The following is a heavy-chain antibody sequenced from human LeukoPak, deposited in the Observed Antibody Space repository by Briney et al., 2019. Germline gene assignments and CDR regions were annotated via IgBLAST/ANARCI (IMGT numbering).Heavy chain of an antibody. CDR1: GGSFSGYY. D-gene: IGHD2-2*01. CDR3: ARLGPAEGFSRFYYFDY. J-gene: IGHJ4*02. CDR2: INHSGST. Sequence: PSETLSLTCAVYGGSFSGYYWSWIRQPPGKGLEWIGEINHSGSTNYNPSLKSRVTISVDTSKNQFSLKLSSLTAADTAVYYCARLGPAEGFSRFYYFDYWGQGTLVTVSS. V-gene: IGHV4-34*01.